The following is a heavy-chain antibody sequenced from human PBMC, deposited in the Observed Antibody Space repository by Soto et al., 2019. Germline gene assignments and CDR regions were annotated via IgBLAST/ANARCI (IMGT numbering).Heavy chain of an antibody. D-gene: IGHD1-26*01. CDR2: INAGNGNT. Sequence: ASVKVSCKASGYTFTSYAMHWVRQAPGQRLEWMGWINAGNGNTKYSQKFQGRVTITRDTSASTAYTELSSLRSEDTAVYYCARDQGGSFFPFDYWGQGTLVTVSS. V-gene: IGHV1-3*01. CDR1: GYTFTSYA. J-gene: IGHJ4*02. CDR3: ARDQGGSFFPFDY.